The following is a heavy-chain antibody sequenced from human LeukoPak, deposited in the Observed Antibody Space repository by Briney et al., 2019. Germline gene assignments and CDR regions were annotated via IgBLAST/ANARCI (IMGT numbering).Heavy chain of an antibody. CDR3: ARENVSPAWFDP. J-gene: IGHJ5*02. Sequence: GGSLRLSCAASGFTFISYSMNWVRQAPGRGLGWVSSISSSSGYIYYADSVKGRFTISRDNAKNSLYLQMNSLRAEDTAVYYCARENVSPAWFDPWGQGTLVTVSS. CDR1: GFTFISYS. V-gene: IGHV3-21*01. D-gene: IGHD3-16*01. CDR2: ISSSSGYI.